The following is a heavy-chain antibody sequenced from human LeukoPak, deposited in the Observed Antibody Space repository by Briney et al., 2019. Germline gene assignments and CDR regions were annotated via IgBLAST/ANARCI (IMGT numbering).Heavy chain of an antibody. CDR2: ISSSSSTI. Sequence: PGGSLRLSCAASGFTFSSYGMNWVRQAPGKGLEWVSYISSSSSTIYYTDSVKGRFTISRDNAKNSLYLQMNSLRDEDTAVYYCVRDRQGWYFFDYWGQGTLVTVSS. D-gene: IGHD2-15*01. CDR1: GFTFSSYG. J-gene: IGHJ4*02. CDR3: VRDRQGWYFFDY. V-gene: IGHV3-48*02.